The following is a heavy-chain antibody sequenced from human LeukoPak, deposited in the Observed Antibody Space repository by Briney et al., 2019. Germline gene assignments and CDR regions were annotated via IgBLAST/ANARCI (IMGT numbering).Heavy chain of an antibody. CDR3: ARRTTGWYEYYFDY. Sequence: PSETLSLTCTVSGGSISTYYWNWIRQPPGKRLEWIGYINYSGSTNYNPSLQSRVNMSVDTSKNQFSLKLNSVTAADTAVYYCARRTTGWYEYYFDYWGQGTLVTVSS. V-gene: IGHV4-59*01. D-gene: IGHD6-19*01. CDR1: GGSISTYY. CDR2: INYSGST. J-gene: IGHJ4*02.